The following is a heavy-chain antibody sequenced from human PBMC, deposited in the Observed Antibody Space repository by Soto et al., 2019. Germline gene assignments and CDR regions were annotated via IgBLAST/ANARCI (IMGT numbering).Heavy chain of an antibody. CDR3: AKPRYSSFIKYGMEV. CDR2: ISGSGGST. V-gene: IGHV3-23*01. J-gene: IGHJ6*01. CDR1: VFTFSNYF. D-gene: IGHD6-13*01. Sequence: VGSLRLSCAGSVFTFSNYFMSWVRQAAGKGLEWVSGISGSGGSTYYADSVKGRFTISRDNSKNTLFLQMNSLRVEDTAVYYCAKPRYSSFIKYGMEVCRQGTRVHVSS.